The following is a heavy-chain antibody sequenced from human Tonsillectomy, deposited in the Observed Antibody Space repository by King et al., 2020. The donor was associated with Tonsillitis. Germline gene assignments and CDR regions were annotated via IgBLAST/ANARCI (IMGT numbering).Heavy chain of an antibody. V-gene: IGHV4-61*02. Sequence: QLQESVPGLVKPSQTLSLTCTVSGASISSGSYYWSWIRQPAGKGLEWIGRVGSTNYNPSLRRRVTISVDTSKNQFSLKLSSVTAADTAVYFCARGGHYYDSSGYWAFFDYWGRGTLVTVSS. J-gene: IGHJ4*02. CDR3: ARGGHYYDSSGYWAFFDY. D-gene: IGHD3-22*01. CDR2: VGST. CDR1: GASISSGSYY.